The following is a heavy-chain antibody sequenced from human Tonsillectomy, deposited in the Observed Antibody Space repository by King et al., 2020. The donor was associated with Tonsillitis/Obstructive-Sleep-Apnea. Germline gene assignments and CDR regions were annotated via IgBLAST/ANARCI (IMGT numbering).Heavy chain of an antibody. CDR2: INSDGSST. J-gene: IGHJ4*02. V-gene: IGHV3-74*01. CDR3: ARLGPHGYFDY. Sequence: VQLVESGGGLVQPGGSLRLSCAASGFTFSSYWMHWVRQAPGKGLVWVSRINSDGSSTSYADSVKGRLTISRDNAKNTLDLQMNSLRADDTAVYYCARLGPHGYFDYWGQGTLVTVSS. CDR1: GFTFSSYW.